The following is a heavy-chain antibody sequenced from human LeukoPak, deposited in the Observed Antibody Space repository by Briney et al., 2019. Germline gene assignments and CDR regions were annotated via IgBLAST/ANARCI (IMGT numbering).Heavy chain of an antibody. Sequence: GESLKISCKGSGYSFTSYWIGWVRQMPGKGLEWMGTIYPGDSDTRYSPPFQGQVTISADKSISTAYLQWSSLKASDTAMYYCARSALGPASDYYYMDVWGKGTTVTVSS. J-gene: IGHJ6*03. CDR3: ARSALGPASDYYYMDV. CDR2: IYPGDSDT. V-gene: IGHV5-51*01. D-gene: IGHD1-14*01. CDR1: GYSFTSYW.